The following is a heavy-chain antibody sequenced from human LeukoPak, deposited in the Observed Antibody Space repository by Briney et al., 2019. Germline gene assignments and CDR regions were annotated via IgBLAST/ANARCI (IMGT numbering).Heavy chain of an antibody. J-gene: IGHJ4*02. V-gene: IGHV3-66*01. CDR2: ISSGGST. D-gene: IGHD1-14*01. Sequence: GGSLRLSCAASGFTVSSDYKGWVRQAPEKGLEWVSLISSGGSTYYAASLKGRLTISRDNSKNTLYLQMNSLRAEDTAVYYCAKLIRNPGNYYFDYWGQGTLVTVSS. CDR1: GFTVSSDY. CDR3: AKLIRNPGNYYFDY.